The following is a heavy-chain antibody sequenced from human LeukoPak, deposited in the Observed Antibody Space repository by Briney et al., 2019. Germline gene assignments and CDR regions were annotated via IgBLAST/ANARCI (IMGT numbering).Heavy chain of an antibody. J-gene: IGHJ3*02. D-gene: IGHD6-19*01. CDR3: AQLAVAGLDAFDI. CDR2: INPNSGGT. V-gene: IGHV1-2*02. Sequence: ASVKVSCKASGYTFTGYYMHWVRQAPGQGLEWRGWINPNSGGTNYAQKFQGRVTMTRDTSISTAYMELSRLRSDDTAVYYCAQLAVAGLDAFDIWGQGTMVTVSS. CDR1: GYTFTGYY.